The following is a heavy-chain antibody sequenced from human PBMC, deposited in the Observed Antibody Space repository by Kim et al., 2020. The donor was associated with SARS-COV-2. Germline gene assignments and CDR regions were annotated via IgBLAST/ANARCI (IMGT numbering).Heavy chain of an antibody. V-gene: IGHV3-74*01. CDR3: ARVGDYGSSGFYAFFRS. D-gene: IGHD3-22*01. Sequence: VEGRFTISRDNAKNTLYLQMNGLRPEDTAVYYCARVGDYGSSGFYAFFRSWGQGALVTVSS. J-gene: IGHJ5*02.